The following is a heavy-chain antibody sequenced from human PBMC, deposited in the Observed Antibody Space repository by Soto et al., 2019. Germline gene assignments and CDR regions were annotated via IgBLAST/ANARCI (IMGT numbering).Heavy chain of an antibody. Sequence: QVQLVQSGAEVKKPGASVKASCKASGYTFTSYDINWVRQATGQGLEWMGWMNPNSGNTDYAQKFPGRVTVTRNTSISTADRGLSSRRSEDTALYSCAGMRSGAGTGWFVPRGQGTGVTVSS. CDR3: AGMRSGAGTGWFVP. V-gene: IGHV1-8*01. CDR1: GYTFTSYD. CDR2: MNPNSGNT. D-gene: IGHD6-13*01. J-gene: IGHJ5*02.